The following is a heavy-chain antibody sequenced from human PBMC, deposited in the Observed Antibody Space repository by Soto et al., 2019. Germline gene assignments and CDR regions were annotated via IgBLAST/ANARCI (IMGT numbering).Heavy chain of an antibody. J-gene: IGHJ4*02. D-gene: IGHD3-3*01. CDR3: ADGGEWSFNFVY. V-gene: IGHV3-23*01. CDR1: GFTFSTYA. CDR2: ISVSGDNS. Sequence: EVQLLESGGGLVQPGGSLRLSCTASGFTFSTYAMSWVRQAPGKGLEWVSGISVSGDNSYYADSVKGRFTISRDNSKSTLYLQMNNPRAEDTAVYYCADGGEWSFNFVYWGQGTLVTVSS.